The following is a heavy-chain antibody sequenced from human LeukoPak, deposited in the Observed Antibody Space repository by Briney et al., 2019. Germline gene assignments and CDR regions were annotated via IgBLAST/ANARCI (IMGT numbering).Heavy chain of an antibody. CDR2: IYSGGST. J-gene: IGHJ4*02. Sequence: PGGSLRLSCAASGFTVSSNYMSWVRQAPGKGLEWVSVIYSGGSTYYADSVKGRFTISRDNSKNTLYLQMNSLRAEDTAVYYCARVATYSSSWGFDYWGQGTLVTVSS. D-gene: IGHD6-13*01. CDR3: ARVATYSSSWGFDY. V-gene: IGHV3-66*02. CDR1: GFTVSSNY.